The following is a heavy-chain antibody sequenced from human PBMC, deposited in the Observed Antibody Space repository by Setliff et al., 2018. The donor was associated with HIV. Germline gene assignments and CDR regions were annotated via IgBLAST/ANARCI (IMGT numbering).Heavy chain of an antibody. CDR1: GFTFSTFW. CDR3: AKDADWSAYFYFMDV. Sequence: GGSLRLSCTASGFTFSTFWMTWVRRAPGKGLEFLANIAQDGSVTNYVDSVRGRFTISRDNAKNSLYLQMDNLRAEDTAVYYCAKDADWSAYFYFMDVWGKGTTVTVSS. D-gene: IGHD3-9*01. J-gene: IGHJ6*03. CDR2: IAQDGSVT. V-gene: IGHV3-7*03.